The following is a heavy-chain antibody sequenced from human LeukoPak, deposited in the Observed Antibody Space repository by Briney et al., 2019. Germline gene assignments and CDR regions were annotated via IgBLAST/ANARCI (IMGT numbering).Heavy chain of an antibody. V-gene: IGHV4-59*01. D-gene: IGHD2-2*01. CDR3: ARAALPAVPYFDY. Sequence: SETLSLTCTVSGGSISSYYWSWIRQPPGKGLEWIGYIYYSGSTNYNPSLKSRVTISVDTSKNQFSLKLSSVTAADTAVYYCARAALPAVPYFDYWGQGTLVTVSS. J-gene: IGHJ4*02. CDR2: IYYSGST. CDR1: GGSISSYY.